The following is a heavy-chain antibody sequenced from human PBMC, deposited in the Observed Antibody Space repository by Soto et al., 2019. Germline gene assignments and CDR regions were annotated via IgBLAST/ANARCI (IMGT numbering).Heavy chain of an antibody. CDR1: GYTLTELS. J-gene: IGHJ4*02. Sequence: SSGTCSCKVSGYTLTELSMHCVRHAPGKGLEWMGGFDPEDGETIYAQKFQGRVTMTEDTSTDTAYMELSSLRSDDTAVYYCARISSASSGWLPDYWGQGTLVTVSS. CDR3: ARISSASSGWLPDY. V-gene: IGHV1-24*01. D-gene: IGHD6-19*01. CDR2: FDPEDGET.